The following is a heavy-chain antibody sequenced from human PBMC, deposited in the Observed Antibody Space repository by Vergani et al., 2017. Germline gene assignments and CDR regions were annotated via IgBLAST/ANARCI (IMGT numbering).Heavy chain of an antibody. Sequence: EVQLVQSGAEVKKPGESLKISCKGSGYIFTSYWIGWVRQMPGKGLEWMGIIYPGDSDTRYSPSFQGQVTISADTSISTAYLQWSSLKASDTAMYYWARHRPYYDFWSGYTENYYFDYWGQGTLVTVSS. CDR2: IYPGDSDT. CDR3: ARHRPYYDFWSGYTENYYFDY. J-gene: IGHJ4*02. CDR1: GYIFTSYW. D-gene: IGHD3-3*01. V-gene: IGHV5-51*01.